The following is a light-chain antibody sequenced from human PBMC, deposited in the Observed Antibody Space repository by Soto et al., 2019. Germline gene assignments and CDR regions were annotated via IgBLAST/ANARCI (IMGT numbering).Light chain of an antibody. V-gene: IGKV3-20*01. CDR3: QQYGGSPLVT. Sequence: ETVLTQSPGTLSLSPGERATLSCRASQSLSSGYLAWYQQRPGQAPRLLISGASSRAPGIPDRFSGTGSGTEFELTSSRLEPEDVALYYCQQYGGSPLVTFGGGTKVEIK. CDR2: GAS. CDR1: QSLSSGY. J-gene: IGKJ4*01.